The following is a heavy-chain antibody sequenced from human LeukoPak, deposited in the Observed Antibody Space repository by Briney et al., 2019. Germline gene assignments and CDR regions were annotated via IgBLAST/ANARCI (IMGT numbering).Heavy chain of an antibody. Sequence: GRSLRLSCAASGFTFSSYAMHWVRQGPGKGLEWVAVISYDGSNKYYADSVKGRFTISRDNSKNTLYLQMNSLRAEDTAVYYCARNGGAYSSGWYLVYWGQGTLVTVSS. CDR2: ISYDGSNK. V-gene: IGHV3-30*04. CDR1: GFTFSSYA. J-gene: IGHJ4*02. D-gene: IGHD6-19*01. CDR3: ARNGGAYSSGWYLVY.